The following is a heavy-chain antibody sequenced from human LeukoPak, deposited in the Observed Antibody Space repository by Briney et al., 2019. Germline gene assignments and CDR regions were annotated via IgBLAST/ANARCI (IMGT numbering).Heavy chain of an antibody. CDR2: ISYDGSNK. Sequence: PGGSLRLSCAASGFTFSSYAMHWVRQAPGKGLEWGAVISYDGSNKYYADSVKGRFTISRDNSKNTLYLQMNSLSAEGTAVYYCARAYPPPQQQLVIDYWGQGTLVTVSS. V-gene: IGHV3-30-3*01. D-gene: IGHD6-13*01. J-gene: IGHJ4*02. CDR3: ARAYPPPQQQLVIDY. CDR1: GFTFSSYA.